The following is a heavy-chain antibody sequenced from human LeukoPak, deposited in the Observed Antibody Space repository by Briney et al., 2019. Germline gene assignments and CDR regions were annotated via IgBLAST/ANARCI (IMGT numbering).Heavy chain of an antibody. Sequence: ASVKVSCTASGHTFTSYGISWVRQSPGQGLEWMGWISAYNCNTNYAQKLQGRVTMTTDTFTSTAYMELRSLRSDDTAMFYCARQVDTTMALTDHWGHGTLVTVSS. V-gene: IGHV1-18*01. J-gene: IGHJ4*01. CDR3: ARQVDTTMALTDH. CDR2: ISAYNCNT. D-gene: IGHD5-18*01. CDR1: GHTFTSYG.